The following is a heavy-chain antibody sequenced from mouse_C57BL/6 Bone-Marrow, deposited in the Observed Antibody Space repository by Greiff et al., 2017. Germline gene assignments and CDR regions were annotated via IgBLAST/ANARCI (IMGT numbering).Heavy chain of an antibody. Sequence: QVQLQQPGAELVKPGASVKMSCKASGYTFTSYWITWVKQRPGQGLEWIGDIYPGSGSTNYNEKFKSKDTLTVDTSSSTAYMQLSSLTSEDSAVYYGARSAYYSNYLYAMDYWGQGTSVTVSS. D-gene: IGHD2-5*01. V-gene: IGHV1-55*01. CDR2: IYPGSGST. CDR1: GYTFTSYW. J-gene: IGHJ4*01. CDR3: ARSAYYSNYLYAMDY.